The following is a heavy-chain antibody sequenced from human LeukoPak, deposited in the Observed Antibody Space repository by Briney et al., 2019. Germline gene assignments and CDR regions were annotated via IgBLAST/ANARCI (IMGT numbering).Heavy chain of an antibody. CDR3: ARNYYDSSGYAFDY. CDR2: IYYSGTT. CDR1: GGSISSSSNY. D-gene: IGHD3-22*01. V-gene: IGHV4-39*07. Sequence: SETLSLTCTVSGGSISSSSNYWGWLRHPPGKGLEWIGSIYYSGTTYYNPSLKSRVKISVDTSKNQYSLKLSSVTAADTAMYYCARNYYDSSGYAFDYWGQGTLVTVSS. J-gene: IGHJ4*02.